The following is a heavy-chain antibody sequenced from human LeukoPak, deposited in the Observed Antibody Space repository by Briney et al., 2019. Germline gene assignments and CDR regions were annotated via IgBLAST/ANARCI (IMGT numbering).Heavy chain of an antibody. V-gene: IGHV3-66*01. CDR3: ARSYFYDTSPRVDAFDI. CDR2: IYTGGST. D-gene: IGHD3-22*01. CDR1: GFTVSTNY. J-gene: IGHJ3*02. Sequence: PGGSLRLSCAVSGFTVSTNYMSWVRQAPGKGLEWISVIYTGGSTFNADSVKGRFSISRDNSKNMVSLQMNNLRAEDTAMYYCARSYFYDTSPRVDAFDIWGQGTMVTVSS.